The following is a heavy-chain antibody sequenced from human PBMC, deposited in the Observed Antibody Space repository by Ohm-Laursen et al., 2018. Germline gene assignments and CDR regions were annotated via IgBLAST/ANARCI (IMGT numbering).Heavy chain of an antibody. Sequence: SLRLSCSASGFTFSASGMNWVRQAPGKGLEWLSYISSSSSTIYYADSVKGRFTISRDNAKNSLYLQMNSLRGEDTAVYYCARGHYYYYGMDVWGQGTTVTVSS. CDR3: ARGHYYYYGMDV. CDR2: ISSSSSTI. J-gene: IGHJ6*02. CDR1: GFTFSASG. V-gene: IGHV3-48*01.